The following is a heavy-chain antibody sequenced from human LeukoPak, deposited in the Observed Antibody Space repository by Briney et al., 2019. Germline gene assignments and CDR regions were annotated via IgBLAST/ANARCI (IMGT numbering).Heavy chain of an antibody. V-gene: IGHV1-8*01. CDR1: GYTFTSYD. CDR3: ARDSLYGEVNWFDP. D-gene: IGHD4-17*01. Sequence: GASVKVSCKASGYTFTSYDINWVRQATGQGLEWMGWMNPNSGNTGYAQKFQGRVTMTRNTSISTAYMELSSLRSEDTAVYYCARDSLYGEVNWFDPWGQGTLVTVSS. CDR2: MNPNSGNT. J-gene: IGHJ5*02.